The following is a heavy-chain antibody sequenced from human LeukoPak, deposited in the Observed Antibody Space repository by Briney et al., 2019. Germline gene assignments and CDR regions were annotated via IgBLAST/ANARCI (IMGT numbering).Heavy chain of an antibody. D-gene: IGHD6-13*01. Sequence: PGGSLKISWQGSGCIFTSYWIGWVRQLPGKGLEGMGIIYPGDSDTRYSPSFQGQVTISADKSISTAYLQWSSLKASDTAMYYCARRQGSWSGGWFDPWGQGTLVTVSS. CDR1: GCIFTSYW. CDR2: IYPGDSDT. CDR3: ARRQGSWSGGWFDP. J-gene: IGHJ5*02. V-gene: IGHV5-51*01.